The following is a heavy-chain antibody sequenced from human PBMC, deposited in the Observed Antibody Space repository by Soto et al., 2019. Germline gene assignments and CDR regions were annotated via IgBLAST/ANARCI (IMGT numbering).Heavy chain of an antibody. V-gene: IGHV1-2*02. Sequence: ASVKVSCKASGYTFTGCYIHWVRQAPGQGLEWMGWINPNSGGTNYAQKFQGRVTMTRDTSISTAYMELSRLRSDDTAVYYCARVAVAGGGWSDPWGQGTLVTVSS. CDR1: GYTFTGCY. CDR2: INPNSGGT. D-gene: IGHD6-19*01. CDR3: ARVAVAGGGWSDP. J-gene: IGHJ5*02.